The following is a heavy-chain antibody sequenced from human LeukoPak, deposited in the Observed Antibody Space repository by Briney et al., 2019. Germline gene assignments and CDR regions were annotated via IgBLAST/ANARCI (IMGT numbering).Heavy chain of an antibody. J-gene: IGHJ4*02. V-gene: IGHV4-59*01. CDR2: VYYSGST. Sequence: MTSETLSLTCTVSGGSISSYYWSWIRQPPGKGLERIGYVYYSGSTNYNPSLKSRVTISVDTSKNQFSLKLSSVTAADTAVYYCARSVGAGFDYWGQGTLVTVSS. CDR1: GGSISSYY. D-gene: IGHD1-26*01. CDR3: ARSVGAGFDY.